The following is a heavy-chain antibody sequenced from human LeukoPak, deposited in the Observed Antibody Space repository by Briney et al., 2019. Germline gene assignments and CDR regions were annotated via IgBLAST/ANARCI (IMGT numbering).Heavy chain of an antibody. Sequence: ASVTVSCRASGYTFTGYYMHWVRQAPGQGLEWMGWINPNSGGTTYAQQFQGRVTMTRDTSISTAYMELSRLRSDDTAMYYCARGEDNWLDPWGQGTLVTVSS. D-gene: IGHD1-26*01. V-gene: IGHV1-2*02. CDR1: GYTFTGYY. CDR3: ARGEDNWLDP. CDR2: INPNSGGT. J-gene: IGHJ5*02.